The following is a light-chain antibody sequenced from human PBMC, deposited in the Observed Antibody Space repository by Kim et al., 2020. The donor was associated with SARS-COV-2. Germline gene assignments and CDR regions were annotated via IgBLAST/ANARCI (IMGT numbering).Light chain of an antibody. Sequence: SPGERATLSCRARQTGDNNVLAWHQQKPGQAPRRLIYSASSRATGIPDRFSASGSGTDFTLTISSLEPEDSALYYCQQYGRSPGTFGQGTKVDIK. CDR3: QQYGRSPGT. V-gene: IGKV3-20*01. CDR1: QTGDNNV. J-gene: IGKJ1*01. CDR2: SAS.